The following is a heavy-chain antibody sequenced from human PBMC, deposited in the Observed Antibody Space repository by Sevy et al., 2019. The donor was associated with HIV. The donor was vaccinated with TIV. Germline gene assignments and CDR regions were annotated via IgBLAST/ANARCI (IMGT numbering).Heavy chain of an antibody. CDR1: GFTFSTYT. CDR2: ISGSVGST. D-gene: IGHD2-15*01. J-gene: IGHJ6*02. CDR3: AKGDRTFYGLDV. V-gene: IGHV3-23*01. Sequence: GGSLRLSCAASGFTFSTYTMSWVRQAPGKGLEWVSAISGSVGSTYYADLVQGRFTISRDKSKNTLYLQMNSLRAEDTAVYYCAKGDRTFYGLDVWGQGTTVTVSS.